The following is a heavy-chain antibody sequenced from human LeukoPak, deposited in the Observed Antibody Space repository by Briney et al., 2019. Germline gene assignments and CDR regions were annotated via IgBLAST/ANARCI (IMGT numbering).Heavy chain of an antibody. V-gene: IGHV3-33*01. CDR3: ARNYCDSSGYPYYYYGMTS. J-gene: IGHJ6*02. CDR1: GFTFSSYG. CDR2: IWYDGSNK. D-gene: IGHD3-22*01. Sequence: GGSLRLSCAASGFTFSSYGMHWVRQAPGKGLEWVAVIWYDGSNKYYADSVKGRFTISRDNSKNTLYLQMNSLRAEDTAVYYCARNYCDSSGYPYYYYGMTSGAKGPRSPSP.